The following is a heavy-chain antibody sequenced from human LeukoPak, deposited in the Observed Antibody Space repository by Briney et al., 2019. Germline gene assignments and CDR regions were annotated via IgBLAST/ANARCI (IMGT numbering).Heavy chain of an antibody. D-gene: IGHD3-22*01. CDR3: ARQFGYFDSSGLFDY. V-gene: IGHV5-51*01. CDR2: IYPADSDT. CDR1: GYNFISCW. Sequence: GESLEISCKGSGYNFISCWIGWVRQLPGKGLEGMGIIYPADSDTTYSPSFQGPVTISADKSISTAYLQWSSLKASDTAIYYCARQFGYFDSSGLFDYWGQGTLVTVSS. J-gene: IGHJ4*02.